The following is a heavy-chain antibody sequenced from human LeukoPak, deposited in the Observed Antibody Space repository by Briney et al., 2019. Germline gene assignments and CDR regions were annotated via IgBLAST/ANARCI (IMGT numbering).Heavy chain of an antibody. D-gene: IGHD5-24*01. CDR3: AREQFSHTSNYFDD. Sequence: GGSLRISCAASGFMFDDYAMHWVRQVPGRGLEWVSLISGDGVSSFYADSVRGRFTISRDNNNNSLSLQMYSLTTEDTAFYYCAREQFSHTSNYFDDWGQGILVTVSS. CDR1: GFMFDDYA. CDR2: ISGDGVSS. V-gene: IGHV3-43*02. J-gene: IGHJ4*02.